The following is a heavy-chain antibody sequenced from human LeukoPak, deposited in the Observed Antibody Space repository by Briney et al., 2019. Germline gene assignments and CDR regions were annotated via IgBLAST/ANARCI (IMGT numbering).Heavy chain of an antibody. J-gene: IGHJ4*02. D-gene: IGHD3-10*01. V-gene: IGHV3-21*01. CDR1: GFTFSSYE. Sequence: GGSLRLSCAASGFTFSSYEMNWVRQAPGKGLEWVSSISSSRSSIYYADSMKGRFTISRDNAKNSLYLQMNSLRAEDTAVYYCAKSFWWFGEFSPFDYWGQGTLVTVSS. CDR2: ISSSRSSI. CDR3: AKSFWWFGEFSPFDY.